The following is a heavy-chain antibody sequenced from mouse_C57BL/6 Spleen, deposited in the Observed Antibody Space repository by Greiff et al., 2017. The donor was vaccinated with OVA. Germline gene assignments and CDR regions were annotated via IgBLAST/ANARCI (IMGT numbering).Heavy chain of an antibody. CDR2: ISYDGSN. J-gene: IGHJ4*01. Sequence: EVKLMESGPGLVKPSQSLSLTCSVTGYSITSGYYWNWLRQFPGNKLEWMGYISYDGSNNYNPSLKNRISITSDTSKNQFFLKLNSVTTEDTATYYCARGDYGSSYYYAMDYWGQGTSVTVSS. D-gene: IGHD1-1*01. V-gene: IGHV3-6*01. CDR1: GYSITSGYY. CDR3: ARGDYGSSYYYAMDY.